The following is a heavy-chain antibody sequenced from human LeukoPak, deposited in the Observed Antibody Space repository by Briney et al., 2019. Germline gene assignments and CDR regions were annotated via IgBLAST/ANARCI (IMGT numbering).Heavy chain of an antibody. Sequence: PSETLSLTCTVSGGSISTYSWTWIRQPAGRGLEWIGRIHTSGSTNYSPSLKSRITISVDTSKNQFSLKLSSVTAADTAVYYCARGRPGARFGWFDPWGQGTLVTVSS. V-gene: IGHV4-4*07. CDR3: ARGRPGARFGWFDP. D-gene: IGHD3-10*01. CDR1: GGSISTYS. CDR2: IHTSGST. J-gene: IGHJ5*02.